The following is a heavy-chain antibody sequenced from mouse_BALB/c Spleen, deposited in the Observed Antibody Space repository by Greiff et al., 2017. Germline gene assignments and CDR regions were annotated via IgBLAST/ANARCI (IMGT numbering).Heavy chain of an antibody. CDR3: ARMGDYGAY. V-gene: IGHV1-87*01. J-gene: IGHJ3*01. Sequence: VHLVESGAELARPGASVKLSCKASGYTFTSYWMQWVKQRPGQGLEWIGAIYPGDGDTRYTQKFKGKATLTADKSSSTAYMQLSSLASEDSAVYYCARMGDYGAYWGQGTLVTVSA. CDR2: IYPGDGDT. D-gene: IGHD1-1*01. CDR1: GYTFTSYW.